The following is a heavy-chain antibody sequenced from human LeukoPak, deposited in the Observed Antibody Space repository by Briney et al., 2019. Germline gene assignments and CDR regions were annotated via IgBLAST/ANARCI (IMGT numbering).Heavy chain of an antibody. CDR3: ARDGNGSGINY. CDR1: GGSISSSSYY. D-gene: IGHD3-10*01. CDR2: IYYSGST. V-gene: IGHV4-39*07. J-gene: IGHJ4*02. Sequence: SETLSLTCTVSGGSISSSSYYWAWLRQPPVKGLEWIGSIYYSGSTYYNPSLKSRVTISVDTSKNQFSLKLSSVTAADTAAYYCARDGNGSGINYWGQGTLVTVSS.